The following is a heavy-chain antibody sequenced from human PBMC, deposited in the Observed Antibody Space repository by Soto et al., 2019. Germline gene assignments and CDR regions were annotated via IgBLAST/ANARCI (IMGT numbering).Heavy chain of an antibody. D-gene: IGHD2-8*01. CDR1: GFTFSSYG. Sequence: GGSLRLSCAASGFTFSSYGMHWVRQAPGKGLEWVAVISYDGSNKYYADSVKGRFTISRDNSKNTLYLQMNSLRAEDTAVYYCAKDIIVLMGNDAFDIWGQGTMVTVSS. J-gene: IGHJ3*02. V-gene: IGHV3-30*18. CDR3: AKDIIVLMGNDAFDI. CDR2: ISYDGSNK.